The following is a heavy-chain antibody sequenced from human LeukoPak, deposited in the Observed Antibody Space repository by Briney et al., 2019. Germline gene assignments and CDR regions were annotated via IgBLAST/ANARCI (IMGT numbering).Heavy chain of an antibody. CDR1: GGSFSGYY. CDR2: MNHSGST. D-gene: IGHD6-13*01. V-gene: IGHV4-34*01. J-gene: IGHJ6*03. Sequence: SETLSLTCAVYGGSFSGYYWSWIRQPPGKGLEWIGEMNHSGSTNYNPSLESRVTISVDTSKNQFSLRLASVTAADTAVYYCARQLGRGTQIYYMDVWGKGTTVTVSS. CDR3: ARQLGRGTQIYYMDV.